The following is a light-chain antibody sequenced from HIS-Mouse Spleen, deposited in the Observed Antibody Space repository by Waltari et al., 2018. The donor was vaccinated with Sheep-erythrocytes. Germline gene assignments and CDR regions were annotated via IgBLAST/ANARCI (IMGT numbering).Light chain of an antibody. CDR1: HVGDKS. CDR3: QAWDSSTAVV. Sequence: SYQLTQPPSVSVSPGQTASITCSGDHVGDKSACWYQQKPGQSPVLVIYQDSKRPSGIPERFSGSNSGNTATLTISGTQAMDEADYYCQAWDSSTAVVFGGGTKLTVL. V-gene: IGLV3-1*01. J-gene: IGLJ2*01. CDR2: QDS.